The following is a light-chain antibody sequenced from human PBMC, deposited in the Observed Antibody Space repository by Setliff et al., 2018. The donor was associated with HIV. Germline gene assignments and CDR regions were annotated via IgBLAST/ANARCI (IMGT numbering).Light chain of an antibody. V-gene: IGLV1-40*01. CDR3: QSYDSSLSGGV. Sequence: QSALTQPPSVSGAPGQRVTISCTGSSSNIGAGHDVHWYQQLPGTAPKLLIYDNTNRPSGVPDRFSGSKSGTSASLAITGLQADDEADYYCQSYDSSLSGGVFGTGTKVTVL. J-gene: IGLJ1*01. CDR2: DNT. CDR1: SSNIGAGHD.